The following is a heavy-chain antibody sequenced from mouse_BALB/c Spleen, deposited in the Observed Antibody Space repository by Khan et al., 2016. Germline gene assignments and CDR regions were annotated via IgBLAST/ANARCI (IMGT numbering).Heavy chain of an antibody. CDR3: GRGDY. J-gene: IGHJ2*01. Sequence: EGERVEEGGGGGEPGGSRKLSCAASGFTFRRFGMHWVRQAPEKGLEWVAFISSGSSAIYYADTVKGRFTISRDNPKNTLFLQMTSLRSEDTAMYYCGRGDYWGQGTTLTVSS. CDR1: GFTFRRFG. V-gene: IGHV5-17*02. CDR2: ISSGSSAI.